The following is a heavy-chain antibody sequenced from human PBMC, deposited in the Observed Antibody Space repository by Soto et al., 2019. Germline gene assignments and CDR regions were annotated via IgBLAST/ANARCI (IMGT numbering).Heavy chain of an antibody. Sequence: QVQLQESGPGVVKPSETLSLTCTVSGASVSSHHWTWIRQPPGKGLEWIGDYSDSASYSPSLKSRVTISTDTSKNQFCLNLRSVTAADTAVYYCAAYRRGEGGRGYWGQGTLVTVSS. CDR3: AAYRRGEGGRGY. CDR1: GASVSSHH. V-gene: IGHV4-59*08. D-gene: IGHD6-19*01. J-gene: IGHJ4*02. CDR2: DYSDSA.